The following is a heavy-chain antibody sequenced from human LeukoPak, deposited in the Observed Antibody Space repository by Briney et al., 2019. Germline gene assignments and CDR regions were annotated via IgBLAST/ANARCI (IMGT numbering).Heavy chain of an antibody. Sequence: GGSLRLSCAASGFTVSSNYMSWVRQAPGKGLEWVSVIYSGGSIYYADSVKGRFTISRHNSKNTLYLQMNSLRAEDTAVYYCARDRGYGGTMGLWFDPWGQGTLVTVSS. CDR2: IYSGGSI. V-gene: IGHV3-53*04. D-gene: IGHD2-15*01. CDR1: GFTVSSNY. CDR3: ARDRGYGGTMGLWFDP. J-gene: IGHJ5*02.